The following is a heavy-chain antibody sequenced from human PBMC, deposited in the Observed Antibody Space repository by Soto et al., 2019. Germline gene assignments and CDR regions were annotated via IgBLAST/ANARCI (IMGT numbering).Heavy chain of an antibody. CDR1: GFTFSSYG. D-gene: IGHD4-17*01. V-gene: IGHV3-33*01. CDR2: IWYDGSNK. CDR3: AREASTVAQAFDS. J-gene: IGHJ4*02. Sequence: QVQLVESGGGVVQPGRSLRLSCAASGFTFSSYGMHWVGQAPGKGLEWVAVIWYDGSNKYYADSVKGRFTISRDNSKNTLFLQMNSLRAEDTAVYYCAREASTVAQAFDSWGQGTLVTVSS.